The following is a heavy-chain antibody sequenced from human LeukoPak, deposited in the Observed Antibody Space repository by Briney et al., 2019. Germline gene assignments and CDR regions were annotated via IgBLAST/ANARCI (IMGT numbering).Heavy chain of an antibody. CDR2: ISSSSSYI. D-gene: IGHD3-16*01. CDR1: GFTFSSYS. CDR3: AMTGGGGWVYYFDY. Sequence: GGSLRLSCAASGFTFSSYSMNWVRQAPGKGLEWVSSISSSSSYIYYADSVKGRFTISRDNAKNSLYLQMNSLRAEDTAVYYCAMTGGGGWVYYFDYWGQGTPVTVSS. J-gene: IGHJ4*02. V-gene: IGHV3-21*01.